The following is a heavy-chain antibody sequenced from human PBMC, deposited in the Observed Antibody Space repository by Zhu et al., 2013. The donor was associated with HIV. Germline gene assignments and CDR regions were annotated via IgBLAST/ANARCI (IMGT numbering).Heavy chain of an antibody. CDR1: GGTFSSYA. CDR3: ASADYYESSGYFDY. Sequence: QVQLVQSGAEVKKPGASVKVSCKAAGGTFSSYAITWVRQAPGQGLEWVGWIIPMFGIADYAQKFKGRVTITADESTSTAYMELRSLRSEDTAVYYCASADYYESSGYFDYWGQGTLVTVSS. D-gene: IGHD3-22*01. J-gene: IGHJ4*02. CDR2: IIPMFGIA. V-gene: IGHV1-69*01.